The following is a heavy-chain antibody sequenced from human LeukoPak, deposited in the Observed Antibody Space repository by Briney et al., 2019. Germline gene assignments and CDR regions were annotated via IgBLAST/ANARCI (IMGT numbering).Heavy chain of an antibody. CDR1: GFTFDDYA. D-gene: IGHD3-22*01. J-gene: IGHJ4*02. V-gene: IGHV3-9*01. Sequence: PGGSLRLSCAASGFTFDDYAMHWVRHAPGKGLEWVSGISWNSGSIGYADSVKGRFTISRDNAKNSLYLQMNSLRAEDTALYYCAKDGLTGYYDSSGYYNYWGQGTLVTVSS. CDR2: ISWNSGSI. CDR3: AKDGLTGYYDSSGYYNY.